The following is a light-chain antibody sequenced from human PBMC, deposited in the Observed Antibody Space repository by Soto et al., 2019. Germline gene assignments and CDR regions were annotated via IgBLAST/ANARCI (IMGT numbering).Light chain of an antibody. CDR3: QQRSNWPPIT. J-gene: IGKJ5*01. CDR1: QSVSSY. Sequence: EIVLSGTRVALCCCRFKKDTLSASASQSVSSYLAWYQQKPGQAPRLLIYDASNRATGIPARFSGSGSGTDFTLTISSLEPEDFAVYYCQQRSNWPPITFGQGTRLETK. CDR2: DAS. V-gene: IGKV3-11*01.